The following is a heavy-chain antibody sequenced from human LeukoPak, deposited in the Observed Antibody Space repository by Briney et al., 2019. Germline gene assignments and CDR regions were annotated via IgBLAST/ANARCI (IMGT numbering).Heavy chain of an antibody. CDR3: AKEDSVRREFDY. CDR2: ISDSGGST. V-gene: IGHV3-23*01. CDR1: GFSFINAW. J-gene: IGHJ4*02. Sequence: GGSLRLSCAASGFSFINAWMSWVRQAPGKGLEWVSGISDSGGSTNYAASVKGRFTISRDNSKDTLYLQMNSLRAEDTAVYYCAKEDSVRREFDYWGQGTLATVSS.